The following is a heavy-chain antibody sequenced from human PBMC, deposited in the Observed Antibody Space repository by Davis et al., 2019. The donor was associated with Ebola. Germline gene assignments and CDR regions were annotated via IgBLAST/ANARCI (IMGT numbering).Heavy chain of an antibody. CDR2: IIPILGIA. J-gene: IGHJ4*02. V-gene: IGHV1-69*02. D-gene: IGHD3-22*01. CDR1: GYTFTSYY. CDR3: ASLSGYADY. Sequence: SVKVSCKASGYTFTSYYMHWVRQAPGQGLEWMGRIIPILGIANYAQKFQGRVTITADKSTSTAYMELSSLRSEDTAVYYCASLSGYADYWGQGTLVTVST.